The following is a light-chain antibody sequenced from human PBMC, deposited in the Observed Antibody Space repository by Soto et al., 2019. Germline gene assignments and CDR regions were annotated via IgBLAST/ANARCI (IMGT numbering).Light chain of an antibody. CDR2: GAS. Sequence: EIVMTQSPATLSVSPGERDPLSCRASQSVGSNLAWYQQKPGQAPRLLIYGASTRATGIPARFSGSGSGTEFTLTISSLQSEDFAIYFCQQYNNWPPDRTFGQGTKVEIK. V-gene: IGKV3-15*01. CDR1: QSVGSN. J-gene: IGKJ1*01. CDR3: QQYNNWPPDRT.